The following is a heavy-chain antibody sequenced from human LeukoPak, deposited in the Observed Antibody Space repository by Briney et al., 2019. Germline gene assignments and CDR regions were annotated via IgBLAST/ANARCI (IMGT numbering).Heavy chain of an antibody. CDR1: GFTFSSYA. J-gene: IGHJ4*02. D-gene: IGHD5-24*01. CDR2: ISSSSSYI. V-gene: IGHV3-21*01. CDR3: ARDDVEMATDY. Sequence: GGSLRLSCAASGFTFSSYAMSWVRQAPGKGLEWVSSISSSSSYIYYADSVKGRFTISRDNAKNSLYLQMNSLRAEDTAVYYCARDDVEMATDYWGQGTLVTVSS.